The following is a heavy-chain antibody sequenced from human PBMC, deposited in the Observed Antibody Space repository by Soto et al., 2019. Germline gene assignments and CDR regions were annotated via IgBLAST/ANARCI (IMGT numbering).Heavy chain of an antibody. Sequence: GGSLRLSCAASGFTFSDYAMSWVRQAPGKGLEWVSAISTSGGTTYFADSVKGRFTISRENAKNSLYLQMNSLRAGDTAVYYCARAKRSMFYYYYYMDVWGKGTTVTVSS. CDR1: GFTFSDYA. CDR2: ISTSGGTT. D-gene: IGHD3-10*02. J-gene: IGHJ6*03. CDR3: ARAKRSMFYYYYYMDV. V-gene: IGHV3-23*01.